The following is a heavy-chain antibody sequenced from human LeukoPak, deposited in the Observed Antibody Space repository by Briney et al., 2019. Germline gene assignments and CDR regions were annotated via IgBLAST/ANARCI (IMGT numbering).Heavy chain of an antibody. CDR2: ISYDGSNK. CDR3: AKEIEGFDY. V-gene: IGHV3-30-3*01. J-gene: IGHJ4*02. CDR1: GFTFSSYA. Sequence: GGSLRLSCAASGFTFSSYAMHWVRQAPGKGLEWEAVISYDGSNKYYADSVKGRFTISRDNSKNTLYLQMNSLRAEDTAVYYCAKEIEGFDYWGQGTLVTVSS.